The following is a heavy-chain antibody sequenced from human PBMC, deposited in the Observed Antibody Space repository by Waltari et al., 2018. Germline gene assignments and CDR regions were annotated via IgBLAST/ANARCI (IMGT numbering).Heavy chain of an antibody. CDR3: ARDREVPPYYYYGMDV. J-gene: IGHJ6*02. Sequence: QLQLQESGPGLVKPSETLSLTCTVSGGSIRSSSYYWGWLRQPPGKGREGIGSIYYSGSTYYNPSLKSRVTISVDTSKNQFSLKLSSVTAADTAVYYCARDREVPPYYYYGMDVWGQGTTVTVSS. CDR1: GGSIRSSSYY. V-gene: IGHV4-39*07. CDR2: IYYSGST.